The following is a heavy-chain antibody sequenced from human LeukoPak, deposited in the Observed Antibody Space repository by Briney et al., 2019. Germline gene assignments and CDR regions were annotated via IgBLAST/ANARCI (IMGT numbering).Heavy chain of an antibody. Sequence: PGGSLRLSCAASGFTVSSNYMSWVRQAPGKGLEWVSVIYSGGSTYYADSVKGRFTISRDNSKNTLYLQMSSLRAEDTAVYYCARFFRGYSSGWYPYFDYWGQGTLVTVSS. CDR1: GFTVSSNY. CDR3: ARFFRGYSSGWYPYFDY. D-gene: IGHD6-19*01. CDR2: IYSGGST. J-gene: IGHJ4*02. V-gene: IGHV3-53*01.